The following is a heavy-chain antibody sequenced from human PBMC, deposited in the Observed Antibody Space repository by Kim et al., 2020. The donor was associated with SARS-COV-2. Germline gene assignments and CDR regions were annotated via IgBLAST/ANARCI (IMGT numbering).Heavy chain of an antibody. Sequence: GGSLRLSCAASGFDVSTSSIIWVRQAPGKGLEWVSVIYAGGSTYYADSLQGRFTLSRDGSKNTVHLQLSSLRVDDTAVYYCARGAPDDNAYLDSWGHGSQVTVSS. V-gene: IGHV3-53*01. J-gene: IGHJ4*01. CDR3: ARGAPDDNAYLDS. CDR1: GFDVSTSS. CDR2: IYAGGST.